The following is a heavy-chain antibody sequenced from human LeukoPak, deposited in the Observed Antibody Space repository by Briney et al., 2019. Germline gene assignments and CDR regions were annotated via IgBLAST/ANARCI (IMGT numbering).Heavy chain of an antibody. CDR2: ISGSGDHT. Sequence: ETLSLTCTVSGGSIITRSYFWGWVRQAPGKGLEWVSGISGSGDHTYYADSVKGRFTISRDNSKNALYVQVNSLGTEDTAAYYCAKGSYYDSSGSFYFDYWGQGTLVTVSS. J-gene: IGHJ4*02. CDR1: GGSIITRSYF. V-gene: IGHV3-23*01. CDR3: AKGSYYDSSGSFYFDY. D-gene: IGHD3-22*01.